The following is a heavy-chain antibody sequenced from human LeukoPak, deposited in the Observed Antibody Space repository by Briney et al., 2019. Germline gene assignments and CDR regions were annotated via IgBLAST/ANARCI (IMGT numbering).Heavy chain of an antibody. D-gene: IGHD3-22*01. Sequence: PGGSLRLSCAASGFTFDDYGMSWVRQAPGKGLEWVSGINWNGGSTGYADSVKGRFTISRDNAKNSLYLQMNSLRAEDTAVYYCARDLSYYDSSGYFYYFDYWGQGTLVTVSS. CDR3: ARDLSYYDSSGYFYYFDY. CDR1: GFTFDDYG. V-gene: IGHV3-20*04. J-gene: IGHJ4*02. CDR2: INWNGGST.